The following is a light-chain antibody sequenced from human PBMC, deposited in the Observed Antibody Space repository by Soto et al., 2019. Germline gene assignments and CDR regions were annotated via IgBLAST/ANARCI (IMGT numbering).Light chain of an antibody. Sequence: QSALTQPPSASGSPGQSVTISCTGTSSDVGSYNLVSWHQQHPGKAPNVMIYGVSQRPSGVPDRFSGSKSGNTASLTVSGRQAEDEADYYCSSYAGSSVVFGAGTKLTVL. J-gene: IGLJ2*01. CDR3: SSYAGSSVV. CDR1: SSDVGSYNL. V-gene: IGLV2-8*01. CDR2: GVS.